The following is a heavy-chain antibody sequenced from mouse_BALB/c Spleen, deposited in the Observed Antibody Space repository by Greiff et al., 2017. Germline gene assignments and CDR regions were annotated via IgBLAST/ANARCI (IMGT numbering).Heavy chain of an antibody. CDR3: ARDYGSSYFDY. V-gene: IGHV3-2*02. D-gene: IGHD1-1*01. CDR1: GYSITSDYA. Sequence: EVQLVESGPGLVKPSQSLSLTCTVTGYSITSDYAWNWIRQFPGNKLEWMGYISYSGSTTYNPSLKSRISITRDTSKNQFFLQLNSVTTEDTATYYCARDYGSSYFDYWGQGTTLTVSS. CDR2: ISYSGST. J-gene: IGHJ2*01.